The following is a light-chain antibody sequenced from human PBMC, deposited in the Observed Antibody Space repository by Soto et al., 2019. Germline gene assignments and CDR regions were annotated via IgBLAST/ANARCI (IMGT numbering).Light chain of an antibody. V-gene: IGKV3-20*01. CDR1: QSVSSNF. J-gene: IGKJ1*01. CDR2: GAS. CDR3: HEYGSSPRT. Sequence: EIVLTQSPGTLSLSPGDRATLSCRASQSVSSNFLAWYQQKPGQAPRLLIYGASIRATGIPDRFSGSGSGTDFTLTSRRLEPEDVAMYLCHEYGSSPRTFGQGTKVEIK.